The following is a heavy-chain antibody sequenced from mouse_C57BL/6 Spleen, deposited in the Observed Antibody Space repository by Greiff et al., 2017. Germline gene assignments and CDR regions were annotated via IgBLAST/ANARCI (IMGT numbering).Heavy chain of an antibody. V-gene: IGHV1-18*01. CDR1: GYTFTDYN. CDR3: ARLRTYGNYPYFDY. D-gene: IGHD2-1*01. CDR2: INPNNGGT. Sequence: VQLQQSGPELVKPGASVKIPCKASGYTFTDYNMDWVKQSHGKSLEWIGDINPNNGGTIYNQKFKGKATLTVDKSSSTAYMELRSLTSEDTAVYYCARLRTYGNYPYFDYWGQGTTLTVSS. J-gene: IGHJ2*01.